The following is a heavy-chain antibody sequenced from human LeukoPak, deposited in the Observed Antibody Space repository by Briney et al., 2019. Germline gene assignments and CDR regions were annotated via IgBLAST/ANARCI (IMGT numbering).Heavy chain of an antibody. D-gene: IGHD2-2*02. V-gene: IGHV4-59*08. CDR2: IYHNGDT. Sequence: SETLALTCSGSGSSIRSYYGGWIRQSPGEGPEWIGYIYHNGDTNYNPSFKSRVTISVDTSKNQFSLRLMSVTAADTAIYYCARHSYTPFDYWGQGSLVIVSS. CDR1: GSSIRSYY. J-gene: IGHJ4*02. CDR3: ARHSYTPFDY.